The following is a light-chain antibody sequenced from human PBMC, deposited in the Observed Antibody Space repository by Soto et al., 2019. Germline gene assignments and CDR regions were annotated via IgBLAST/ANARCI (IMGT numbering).Light chain of an antibody. CDR1: QSVTTN. J-gene: IGKJ4*01. CDR2: GAS. V-gene: IGKV3-15*01. CDR3: QQYNNWPPLT. Sequence: EIVMTQSPATLSVPPGERATLSCRASQSVTTNLAWYQQKPGQAPRLLIYGASTRATDIPDRYSASGSGTEFTLTISSLQAEDFAVYYCQQYNNWPPLTFGGGTKVEIK.